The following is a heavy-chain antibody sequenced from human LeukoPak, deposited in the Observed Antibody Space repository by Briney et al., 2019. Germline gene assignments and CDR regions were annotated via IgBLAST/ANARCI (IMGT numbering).Heavy chain of an antibody. D-gene: IGHD4/OR15-4a*01. CDR3: ARRAGAHSHPYDY. J-gene: IGHJ4*02. V-gene: IGHV3-23*01. Sequence: GGSLRLSCAASGFTFSSYGMNWVRQAPGKGLEWVSGIVPSGGTTYYADSVKGRFTVSRDNSKNTLYLQMNSLRAEDTAVYYCARRAGAHSHPYDYWGQGTLVTVSS. CDR2: IVPSGGTT. CDR1: GFTFSSYG.